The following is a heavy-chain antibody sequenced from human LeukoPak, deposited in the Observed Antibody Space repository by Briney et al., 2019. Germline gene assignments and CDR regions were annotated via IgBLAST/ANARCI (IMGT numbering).Heavy chain of an antibody. CDR3: ARALGNSTGDY. J-gene: IGHJ4*02. CDR2: IKHDGSEE. D-gene: IGHD7-27*01. Sequence: PGGSLRLSCAASGFTFNIFWMSWVRQAPGKGLEWVANIKHDGSEEYYGDSVRGRFTISRDNAKNSLILQMNSLRGEDTAAYYCARALGNSTGDYWGQGTLVTVSS. V-gene: IGHV3-7*04. CDR1: GFTFNIFW.